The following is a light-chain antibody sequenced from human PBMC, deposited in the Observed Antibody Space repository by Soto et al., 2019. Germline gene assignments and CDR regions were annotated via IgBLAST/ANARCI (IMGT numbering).Light chain of an antibody. J-gene: IGLJ1*01. CDR2: EVN. Sequence: QSALPHPPSASGSPGHSVTISCTRSNNDIGGYTYVSWYQQLPGKAPKLIIYEVNKRPSGIPDHFSGSKSGNTASLTVSGLQPEDEAEYFCSSYSRSINYVFGTGTKVTVL. CDR3: SSYSRSINYV. V-gene: IGLV2-8*01. CDR1: NNDIGGYTY.